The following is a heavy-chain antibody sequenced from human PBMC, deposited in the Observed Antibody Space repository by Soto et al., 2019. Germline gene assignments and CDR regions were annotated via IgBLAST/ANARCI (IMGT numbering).Heavy chain of an antibody. J-gene: IGHJ4*02. Sequence: QVNLVQSGTEMKKPGSSVMVSCKVSGGDLSNSGISWVRQAPGQGLEWMGGIFPLLAMDDYSQKFQGRVTISADESTNTAYMALCSPRSEETAVYFCTKDTGAGFKSWGPGNLVIVSS. CDR3: TKDTGAGFKS. CDR2: IFPLLAMD. D-gene: IGHD5-12*01. V-gene: IGHV1-69*04. CDR1: GGDLSNSG.